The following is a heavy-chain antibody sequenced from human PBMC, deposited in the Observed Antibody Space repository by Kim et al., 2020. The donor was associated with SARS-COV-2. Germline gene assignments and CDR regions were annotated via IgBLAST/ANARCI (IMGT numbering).Heavy chain of an antibody. CDR1: GFTFSSHW. CDR3: ARDPAYGAFDY. V-gene: IGHV3-7*03. J-gene: IGHJ4*02. D-gene: IGHD2-21*01. Sequence: GGSLRLSCGASGFTFSSHWMTWVRRAPGKGLEWVAEIKPDGSGKYYVDSVKGRFTIYRDNPKNTLYLQMDSLGVEDTAVYYCARDPAYGAFDYWGQGTLLTVSP. CDR2: IKPDGSGK.